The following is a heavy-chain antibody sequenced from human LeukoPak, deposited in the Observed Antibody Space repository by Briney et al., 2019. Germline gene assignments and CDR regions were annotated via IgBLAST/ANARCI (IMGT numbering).Heavy chain of an antibody. CDR3: ATTMIVVVITTHSRYFDY. CDR2: ISYDGSNK. J-gene: IGHJ4*02. CDR1: GFTFSSYA. D-gene: IGHD3-22*01. Sequence: GGSLRLSCAASGFTFSSYAMHWVRQAPGKGLEWVAVISYDGSNKYYADSVKGRFTISRDNSKNTLYLQMNSLRAEDTAVYYCATTMIVVVITTHSRYFDYWGQGTLVTVSS. V-gene: IGHV3-30*04.